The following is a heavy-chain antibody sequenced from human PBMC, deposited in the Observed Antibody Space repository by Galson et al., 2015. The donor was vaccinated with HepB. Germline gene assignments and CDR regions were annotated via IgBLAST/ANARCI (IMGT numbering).Heavy chain of an antibody. D-gene: IGHD3-10*01. CDR2: IYYSGST. CDR1: GGSISSGDYY. J-gene: IGHJ4*02. CDR3: ARDSAHYGSGSYWDY. V-gene: IGHV4-30-4*01. Sequence: TLSLTCTVSGGSISSGDYYWSWIRQPPGKGLEWIGYIYYSGSTYYNPSLKSRVTISVDTSKNQFSLKLSSVTAADTAVYYCARDSAHYGSGSYWDYWGQGTLVTVSS.